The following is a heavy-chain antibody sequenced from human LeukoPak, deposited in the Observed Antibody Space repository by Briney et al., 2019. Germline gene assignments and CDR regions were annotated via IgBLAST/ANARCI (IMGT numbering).Heavy chain of an antibody. V-gene: IGHV3-21*04. CDR2: ISSSSSST. J-gene: IGHJ4*02. CDR3: ARTGNPATGDY. Sequence: GGSLRLSCAASGFTFSYYSMNWVRQAPGKGLEWVSSISSSSSSTYYADSVKGRFTISRDNSKNTLYLQMNSLRAEDTAVYYCARTGNPATGDYWGQGTLVTVSS. D-gene: IGHD1-1*01. CDR1: GFTFSYYS.